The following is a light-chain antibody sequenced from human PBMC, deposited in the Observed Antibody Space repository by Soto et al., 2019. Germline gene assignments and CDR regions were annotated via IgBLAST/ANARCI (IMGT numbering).Light chain of an antibody. Sequence: DIQMTQSPSSLSASVGDRVTITCRASQGIYNFVASYQQKPGKVPALLIYEASTLQSGVPSRFSGRGSGTDFTLTISSLQPEDVATHCSQNYTSAPYAFGQGTKLEIK. CDR1: QGIYNF. CDR3: QNYTSAPYA. J-gene: IGKJ2*01. V-gene: IGKV1-27*01. CDR2: EAS.